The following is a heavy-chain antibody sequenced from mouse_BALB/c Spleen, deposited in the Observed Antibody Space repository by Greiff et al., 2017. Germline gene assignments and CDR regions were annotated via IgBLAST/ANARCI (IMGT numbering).Heavy chain of an antibody. CDR1: GYTFTDYA. V-gene: IGHV1S137*01. CDR2: ISTYYGDA. CDR3: ASGNYFDY. Sequence: VQLQQSGAELVRPGVSVKISCKGSGYTFTDYAMHWVKQSHAKSLEWIGVISTYYGDASYNQKFKGKATMTVDKSSSTAYMELARLTSEDSAIYYCASGNYFDYWGQGTTLIVSS. J-gene: IGHJ2*01. D-gene: IGHD1-1*02.